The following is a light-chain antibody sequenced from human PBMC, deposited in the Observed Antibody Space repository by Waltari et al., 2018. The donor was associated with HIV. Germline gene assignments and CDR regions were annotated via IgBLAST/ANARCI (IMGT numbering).Light chain of an antibody. CDR2: DTT. CDR3: LLSYAGPRPWV. CDR1: TGPVTSGHH. Sequence: QAVVTQEPSLTVSPGGTVTLTCGSSTGPVTSGHHPYWFQQRPGQAPRTLIYDTTNKRSWTPARFSGSLLGGKAALTLSGAQPEDEAEYYCLLSYAGPRPWVFGGGTKVTVL. V-gene: IGLV7-46*01. J-gene: IGLJ3*02.